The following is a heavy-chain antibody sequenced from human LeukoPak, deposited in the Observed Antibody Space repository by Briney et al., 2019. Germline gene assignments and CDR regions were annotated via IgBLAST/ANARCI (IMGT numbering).Heavy chain of an antibody. Sequence: ASVKVSCKASGYTFTSYGISWVRQAPGQGLEWMGWISAYNGNTNYAQKLQGRVTMTTDTSTSTAYMELRSLRSDDTAVYYCARAQHDYDPTRVGDYWGQGTLVTVSS. V-gene: IGHV1-18*01. D-gene: IGHD4-17*01. CDR3: ARAQHDYDPTRVGDY. CDR2: ISAYNGNT. CDR1: GYTFTSYG. J-gene: IGHJ4*02.